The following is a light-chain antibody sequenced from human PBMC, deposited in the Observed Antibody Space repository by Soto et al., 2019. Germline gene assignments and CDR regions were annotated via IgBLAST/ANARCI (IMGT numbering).Light chain of an antibody. V-gene: IGKV1-9*01. CDR3: QQLNSYPRT. CDR2: AAS. CDR1: QGISSY. J-gene: IGKJ1*01. Sequence: IQMSHXGXSLXAXXXDICTXXXRASQGISSYLAWYQQKPGKAPKLLIYAASTLQSGVPSRFSGSGSGTDFTLTISSLQPEDFATYYCQQLNSYPRTFGQGTKVDIK.